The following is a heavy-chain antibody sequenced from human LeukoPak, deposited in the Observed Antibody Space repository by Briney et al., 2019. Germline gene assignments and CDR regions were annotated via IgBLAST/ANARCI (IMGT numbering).Heavy chain of an antibody. CDR1: GGSISSSHW. V-gene: IGHV4-4*02. D-gene: IGHD2-2*01. CDR3: ARAAQGGVVPADYYYYYYMDV. Sequence: PSETLSLTCAVSGGSISSSHWWSWVRQPPVKGLEWIGEIYHSGSTNYNPSLESRVTISVDTSKNQFSLKLSSVTAADTAVYYCARAAQGGVVPADYYYYYYMDVWGKGTTVTVSS. J-gene: IGHJ6*03. CDR2: IYHSGST.